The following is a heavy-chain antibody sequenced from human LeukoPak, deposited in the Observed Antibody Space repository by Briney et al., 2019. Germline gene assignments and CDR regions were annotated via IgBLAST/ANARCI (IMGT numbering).Heavy chain of an antibody. CDR1: GGSISSHY. D-gene: IGHD3-22*01. CDR3: ASSDYDSSGYDY. CDR2: IYYSGST. J-gene: IGHJ4*02. Sequence: SETLSLTCTVSGGSISSHYWSWIRQPPGKGLEWIGYIYYSGSTNYNPSLKSRVTISVDTSKNQFSLKLSSVTAADTAVYYCASSDYDSSGYDYWGQGTLVTVSS. V-gene: IGHV4-59*11.